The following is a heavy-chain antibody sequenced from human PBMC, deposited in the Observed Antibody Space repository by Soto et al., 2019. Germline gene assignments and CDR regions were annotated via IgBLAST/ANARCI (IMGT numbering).Heavy chain of an antibody. V-gene: IGHV1-18*01. CDR1: GYAFSTYG. J-gene: IGHJ4*02. D-gene: IGHD1-1*01. CDR2: ISAHNGNT. Sequence: QVHLVQSGAEVKKPGASVKVSCKGSGYAFSTYGITWVRQAPGQGLEWMGWISAHNGNTNYVQKRQGRVTVTRDTSTSTAYMELRRLRSDDRAVYYCARGRYGDYWGQGALVTVSS. CDR3: ARGRYGDY.